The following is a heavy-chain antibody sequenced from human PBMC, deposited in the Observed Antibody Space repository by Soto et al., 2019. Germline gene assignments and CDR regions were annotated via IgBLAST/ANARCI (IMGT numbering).Heavy chain of an antibody. V-gene: IGHV1-8*01. CDR3: ATVTTYPNHRNYYYYYYMDV. J-gene: IGHJ6*03. D-gene: IGHD4-4*01. Sequence: QVQLVQSGAEVKKPGASVKVSCKASGYTFTSYDITWVRQATGQGLEWMGWMNPNSGNTGYAQKFQGRVTMTRNTSISTAYMELSSLRSEDTAVYYCATVTTYPNHRNYYYYYYMDVWGKGTTVTVSS. CDR1: GYTFTSYD. CDR2: MNPNSGNT.